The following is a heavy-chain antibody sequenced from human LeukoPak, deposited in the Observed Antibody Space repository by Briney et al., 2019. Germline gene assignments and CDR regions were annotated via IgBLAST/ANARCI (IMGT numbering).Heavy chain of an antibody. D-gene: IGHD3-22*01. Sequence: SETLSLTCTVSGTSISSSYWSWIRQPPGKGLEWIGYIYYTGSTNYNPSLKSRVTISFDTSKNQFSLKLISVTAADTAVFYCAKLASGGYYHHFDFCGQGALVTVSS. CDR2: IYYTGST. J-gene: IGHJ4*02. CDR1: GTSISSSY. CDR3: AKLASGGYYHHFDF. V-gene: IGHV4-59*01.